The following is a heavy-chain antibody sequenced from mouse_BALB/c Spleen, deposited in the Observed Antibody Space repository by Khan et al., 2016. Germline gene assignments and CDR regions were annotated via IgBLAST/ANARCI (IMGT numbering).Heavy chain of an antibody. CDR3: ARRGGVFAY. V-gene: IGHV4-1*02. CDR2: INPDSSTI. J-gene: IGHJ3*01. D-gene: IGHD1-1*02. CDR1: GFDFSRYW. Sequence: EVKLLESGGGLVQPGGSLKLSCAASGFDFSRYWMSWVRQAPGKGLEWIGEINPDSSTINYTPYLKDKFIISSDNANNTLYLQMRNVRYEDTALCYCARRGGVFAYWGQGTLVTVSA.